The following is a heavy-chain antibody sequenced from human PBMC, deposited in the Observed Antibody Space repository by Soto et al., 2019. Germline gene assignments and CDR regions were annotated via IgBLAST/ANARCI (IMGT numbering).Heavy chain of an antibody. CDR3: ARARRIAARSFDY. J-gene: IGHJ4*02. D-gene: IGHD6-6*01. V-gene: IGHV4-34*01. Sequence: SETLSLTCAVYGGSFSGYYLSWIRQPPGKGLEWIGEINHSGSTNYNPSLKSRVTISVDTSKNQFSLKLSSVTAADTAVYYCARARRIAARSFDYWGQGTLVTVSS. CDR1: GGSFSGYY. CDR2: INHSGST.